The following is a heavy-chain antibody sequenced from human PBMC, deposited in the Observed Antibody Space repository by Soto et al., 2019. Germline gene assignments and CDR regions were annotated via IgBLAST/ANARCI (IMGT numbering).Heavy chain of an antibody. D-gene: IGHD3-9*01. CDR1: GGSFSGYY. CDR3: ARVARVHTPDILTGYYDY. Sequence: SETLSLTCAVYGGSFSGYYWSWIRQPPGKGLEWIGEINHSGSTNYNPSLKSRVTISVDTSKNQFSLKLSSVTAADTAVYYCARVARVHTPDILTGYYDYWGQGTLVTVSS. V-gene: IGHV4-34*01. J-gene: IGHJ4*02. CDR2: INHSGST.